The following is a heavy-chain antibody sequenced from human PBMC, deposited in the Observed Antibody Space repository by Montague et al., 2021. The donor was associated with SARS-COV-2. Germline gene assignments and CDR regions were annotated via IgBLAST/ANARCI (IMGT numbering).Heavy chain of an antibody. CDR1: GGSVRSAIYY. D-gene: IGHD1-26*01. CDR3: ARHKRVVEREPLGGMDV. J-gene: IGHJ6*02. V-gene: IGHV4-39*01. Sequence: SETLSLTCTVSGGSVRSAIYYWGWIRQPPEKGLEWFGRVYYTGRTSYXXXLMGRVTISVDTSQNQFSLKLNSVTAADTAVYFCARHKRVVEREPLGGMDVWGQGTTVIVSS. CDR2: VYYTGRT.